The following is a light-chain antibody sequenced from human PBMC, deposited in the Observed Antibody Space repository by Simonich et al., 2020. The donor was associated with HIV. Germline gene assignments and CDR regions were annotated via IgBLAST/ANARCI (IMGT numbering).Light chain of an antibody. V-gene: IGKV1-5*03. Sequence: DIQMTQSPSTLSASVGDRVTITCRASQSISTWLAWYQQKPGKAPKLLIYKASSLESGVPSRFSGSGSGTEFTLTISSLQPDDFAVYYCQQYNNWPPGTFGQGTKVEIK. CDR2: KAS. J-gene: IGKJ1*01. CDR1: QSISTW. CDR3: QQYNNWPPGT.